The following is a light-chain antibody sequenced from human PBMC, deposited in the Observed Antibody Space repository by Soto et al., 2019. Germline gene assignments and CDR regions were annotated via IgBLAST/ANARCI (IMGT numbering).Light chain of an antibody. Sequence: QSVLTQPPSVCGAPRQRVTISCTGSSSNIGAGYDVHWYQQLPGTAPKLLIYGNSNRPSGVPDRFSGSKSGTSASLAITGLQAEDEADYYCQSYDSSLSGSVFGGGTKLTVL. CDR3: QSYDSSLSGSV. CDR2: GNS. J-gene: IGLJ2*01. V-gene: IGLV1-40*01. CDR1: SSNIGAGYD.